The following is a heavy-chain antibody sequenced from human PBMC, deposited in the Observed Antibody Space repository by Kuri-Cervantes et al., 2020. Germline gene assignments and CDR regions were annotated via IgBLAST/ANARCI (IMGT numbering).Heavy chain of an antibody. J-gene: IGHJ5*02. CDR2: IKQDGSEK. D-gene: IGHD1-26*01. V-gene: IGHV3-7*01. CDR1: GFTFSSYW. Sequence: GESLKISCAASGFTFSSYWMSWVRQAPGKGLEWVANIKQDGSEKYYVDSVKGRFTISRDNAKNSLYLQMNSLRAEDTAVYYCARDQVGATRGHRTSPFDPWGQGTLVTVSS. CDR3: ARDQVGATRGHRTSPFDP.